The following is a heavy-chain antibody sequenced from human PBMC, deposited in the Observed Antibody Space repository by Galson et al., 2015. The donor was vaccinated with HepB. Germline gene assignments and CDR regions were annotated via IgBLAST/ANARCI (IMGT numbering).Heavy chain of an antibody. CDR3: AKDREQWPTNGYLFGY. V-gene: IGHV3-23*01. CDR2: ISGSGGST. Sequence: SLRLSCAASGFTFSSYAMSWVRQAPGKGLEWVSAISGSGGSTYYADSVKGRFTISRDNSKNTLYLQMNSLRAEDTAVYYCAKDREQWPTNGYLFGYWGQGTLVTVSS. D-gene: IGHD6-19*01. J-gene: IGHJ4*02. CDR1: GFTFSSYA.